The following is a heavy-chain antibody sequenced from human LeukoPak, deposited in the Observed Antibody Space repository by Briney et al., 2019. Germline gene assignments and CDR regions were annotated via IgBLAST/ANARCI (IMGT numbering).Heavy chain of an antibody. Sequence: SETLSLTCAVYGGSFSGYYWSWIRQPPGKGLEWIGEFNHSGSTNYNPSLKSRVTISVDTSKNQFSLKLSSVTAADTAVYYCARGVVVPAAIRGNWFDPWGQGTLVTVSS. CDR1: GGSFSGYY. V-gene: IGHV4-34*01. D-gene: IGHD2-2*02. CDR2: FNHSGST. J-gene: IGHJ5*02. CDR3: ARGVVVPAAIRGNWFDP.